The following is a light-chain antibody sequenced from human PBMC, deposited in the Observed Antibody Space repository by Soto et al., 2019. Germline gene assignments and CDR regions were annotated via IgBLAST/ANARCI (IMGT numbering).Light chain of an antibody. CDR2: DAS. Sequence: EIVLTQSPGTLSLSPGERATLSCRASQSVSSSYLGWYQQKPGQAPRLLIYDASSRATGIPDRFSGSGSGTDFTLTISRLEPEDFAVYYCQQYGSSSYTFGQGTKAEIK. V-gene: IGKV3-20*01. CDR1: QSVSSSY. J-gene: IGKJ2*01. CDR3: QQYGSSSYT.